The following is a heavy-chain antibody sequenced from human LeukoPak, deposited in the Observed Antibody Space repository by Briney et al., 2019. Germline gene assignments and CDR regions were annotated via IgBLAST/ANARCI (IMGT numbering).Heavy chain of an antibody. V-gene: IGHV3-48*04. J-gene: IGHJ6*03. CDR2: ISSSSSTI. D-gene: IGHD5/OR15-5a*01. CDR3: ARDRQGYYYYYMDV. Sequence: GGSLRLSCAASGFTVSSNYMSWVRQAPGKGLEWVSYISSSSSTIYYADSVKGRFTISRDNAKNSLYLQMNSLRAEDTAVYYCARDRQGYYYYYMDVWGKGTTVTVSS. CDR1: GFTVSSNY.